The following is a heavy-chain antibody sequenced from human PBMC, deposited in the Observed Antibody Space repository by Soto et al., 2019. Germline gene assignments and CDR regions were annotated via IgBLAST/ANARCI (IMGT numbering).Heavy chain of an antibody. CDR3: ATRPLLPGAP. Sequence: EVQLVESGGGLIQPGGSLRLSCAASGFTFSSNDMNWVRQAPGKGLEWVSLIYSGGSTYYADSVKGRFTISRDYSKNTLYLQMSIMRAETTAVYYCATRPLLPGAPWGQGTMVTVSS. CDR2: IYSGGST. D-gene: IGHD3-22*01. J-gene: IGHJ3*01. CDR1: GFTFSSND. V-gene: IGHV3-53*01.